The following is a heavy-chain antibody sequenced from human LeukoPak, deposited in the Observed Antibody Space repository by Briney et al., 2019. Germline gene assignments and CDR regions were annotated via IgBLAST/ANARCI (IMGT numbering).Heavy chain of an antibody. CDR2: IIPIFGTA. Sequence: ASVTVSCKASGGTFSSYAISWVRQAPGQGLELMGGIIPIFGTANYSQKFQGRVTITADKSTSTAYMELRSLRPEDTAVYYCASEYSSGWSCSFDIWGQGTMVTVSS. CDR3: ASEYSSGWSCSFDI. CDR1: GGTFSSYA. J-gene: IGHJ3*02. V-gene: IGHV1-69*06. D-gene: IGHD6-19*01.